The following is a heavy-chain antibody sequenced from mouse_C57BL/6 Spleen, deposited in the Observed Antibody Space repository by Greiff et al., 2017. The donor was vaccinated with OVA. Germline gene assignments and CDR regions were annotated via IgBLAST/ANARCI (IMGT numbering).Heavy chain of an antibody. CDR2: ISNGGGST. Sequence: DVKLVESGGGLVQPGGSLKLSCAASGFTFSDYYMYWVRQTPEKRLEWVAYISNGGGSTYYPDTVKGRFTISRDNAKNTLYLQMSRLKSEDTAMYYCARERATVVGGAMDYWGQGTSVTVSS. V-gene: IGHV5-12*01. CDR3: ARERATVVGGAMDY. J-gene: IGHJ4*01. CDR1: GFTFSDYY. D-gene: IGHD1-1*01.